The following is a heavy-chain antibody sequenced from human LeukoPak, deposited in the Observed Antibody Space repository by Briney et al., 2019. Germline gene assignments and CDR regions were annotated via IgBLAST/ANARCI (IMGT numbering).Heavy chain of an antibody. V-gene: IGHV3-7*01. D-gene: IGHD3-3*01. CDR1: GFIFTNYF. CDR3: ATDRGWRTSGYYLYYFEY. Sequence: PGGSLRLSCEASGFIFTNYFMSWVRQAPGKGLEWVASINHDGSEKYYVDSVRGRFTISRDNTMNSLYLQMSSLRAEDTAVYYCATDRGWRTSGYYLYYFEYWGQGTLVTYSS. CDR2: INHDGSEK. J-gene: IGHJ4*02.